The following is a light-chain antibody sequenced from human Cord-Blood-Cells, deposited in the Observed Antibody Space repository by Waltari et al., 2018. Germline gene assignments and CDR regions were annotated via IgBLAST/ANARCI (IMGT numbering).Light chain of an antibody. CDR2: ASC. CDR1: QGISSW. CDR3: QQANSFPIT. V-gene: IGKV1-12*01. Sequence: DIQMTQSPSSVSASVGDRVTIICRASQGISSWLAWYQQKPVKAPKLLIYASCSLQRGVPSRCSGSGSGTDFTLTISSLQPADFATYYCQQANSFPITFGQGTRLEIK. J-gene: IGKJ5*01.